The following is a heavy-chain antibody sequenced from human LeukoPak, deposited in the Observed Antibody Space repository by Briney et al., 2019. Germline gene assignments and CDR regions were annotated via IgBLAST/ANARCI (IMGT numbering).Heavy chain of an antibody. CDR1: GFTFSSHA. D-gene: IGHD4-17*01. J-gene: IGHJ4*02. Sequence: GGSLRLSCAASGFTFSSHAMSWVRQAPGKGLEWVSAISISGGSTYYADSVKGRFTISRDDSKNTLYLQMNSLRPEDTAVYYCANEIRPNDHWGQGTLVTVSS. CDR2: ISISGGST. CDR3: ANEIRPNDH. V-gene: IGHV3-23*01.